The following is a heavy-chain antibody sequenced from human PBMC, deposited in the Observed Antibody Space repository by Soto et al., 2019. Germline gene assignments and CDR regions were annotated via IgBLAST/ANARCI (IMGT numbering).Heavy chain of an antibody. CDR1: GFTFSIYA. CDR3: ARPLWRDDYNWGYFDL. CDR2: RSYDGSNK. V-gene: IGHV3-30-3*01. Sequence: QGQLVESGGGVVQPGRSLRLSCAASGFTFSIYAMHWVRQAPGKGLEWVAVRSYDGSNKYYTDSVKGRFTISRDNSTNTLYLQMNSLRAEDTAVYYCARPLWRDDYNWGYFDLWGRGTLVTVSS. D-gene: IGHD4-4*01. J-gene: IGHJ2*01.